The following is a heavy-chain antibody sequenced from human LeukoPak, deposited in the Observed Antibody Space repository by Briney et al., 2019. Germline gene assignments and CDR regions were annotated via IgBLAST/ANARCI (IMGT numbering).Heavy chain of an antibody. J-gene: IGHJ4*02. V-gene: IGHV3-23*01. CDR3: AKNRPIAVAGYLDY. D-gene: IGHD6-19*01. CDR1: GFTFSSYA. Sequence: SGGSLRLSCAASGFTFSSYAMSWVRQAPGKGLEWVSAISGSGGSTYYADSVKGRFTISRDNSKNTLCLQMNSLRAEDTAVYYCAKNRPIAVAGYLDYWGQGTLVTVSS. CDR2: ISGSGGST.